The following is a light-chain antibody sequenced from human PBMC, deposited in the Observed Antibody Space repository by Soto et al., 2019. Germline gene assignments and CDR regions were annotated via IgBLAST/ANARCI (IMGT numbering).Light chain of an antibody. CDR3: QQYNHRPPT. J-gene: IGKJ1*01. V-gene: IGKV3-15*01. CDR2: GSS. CDR1: QSVGYY. Sequence: EIVMTQSPATLSVSRGERVILSCRASQSVGYYLAWYQQKPGQPPRLLIFGSSTRATGIPARFSASGSETEFTLTISSLQSEDCAVYYCQQYNHRPPTFGQGTKVEIK.